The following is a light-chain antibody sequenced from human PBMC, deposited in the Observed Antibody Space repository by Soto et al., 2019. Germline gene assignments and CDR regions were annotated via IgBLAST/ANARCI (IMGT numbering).Light chain of an antibody. CDR3: HQYGSSPPVT. Sequence: EIVLTQSPATLSSFPGDRVTLSCRASQYINTRLAWYQHRPGQAPRLLIYQTSIRAAGIPARFSGSGSGTDFTLTISRLEPEDFAMYYCHQYGSSPPVTFGQGTRLEIK. V-gene: IGKV3-20*01. CDR1: QYINTR. CDR2: QTS. J-gene: IGKJ5*01.